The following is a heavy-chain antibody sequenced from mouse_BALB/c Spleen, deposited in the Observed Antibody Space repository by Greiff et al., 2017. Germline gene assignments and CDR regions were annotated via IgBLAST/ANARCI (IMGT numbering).Heavy chain of an antibody. CDR2: ISYSGST. CDR1: GYSITSGY. Sequence: EVKVEESGPSLVKPSQTLSLTCSVTGYSITSGYWNWIRKFPGNKLEYMGYISYSGSTYYNPSLKSRISITRDTSKNQYYLQLNSVTTEDTATYYCASLIYYGNPFAYWGQGTLVTVSA. V-gene: IGHV3-8*02. CDR3: ASLIYYGNPFAY. J-gene: IGHJ3*01. D-gene: IGHD2-1*01.